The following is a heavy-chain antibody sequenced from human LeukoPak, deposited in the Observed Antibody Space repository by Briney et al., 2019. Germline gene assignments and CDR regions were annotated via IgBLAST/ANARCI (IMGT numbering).Heavy chain of an antibody. CDR3: AVIDGLDDIDY. CDR2: ISAYNGNT. J-gene: IGHJ4*02. V-gene: IGHV1-18*01. Sequence: GASVKVSCKASGYTFTSYGISWVRQAPGQGLEWMGWISAYNGNTNYARRLQGKVTMTTDTSTNTAYMELRSLTSDDTAIYYCAVIDGLDDIDYWGQGTLVTVSS. D-gene: IGHD2-21*01. CDR1: GYTFTSYG.